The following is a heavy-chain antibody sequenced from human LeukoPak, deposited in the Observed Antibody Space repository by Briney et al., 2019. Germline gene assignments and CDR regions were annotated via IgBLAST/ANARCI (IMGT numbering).Heavy chain of an antibody. CDR2: ISSSSNYI. CDR3: ARRGMPGSYGYAKDFDY. CDR1: GFTFSSYS. V-gene: IGHV3-21*01. D-gene: IGHD5-18*01. Sequence: GGSLRLSCATSGFTFSSYSMNWVRQAPGKGLEWVSFISSSSNYIYYADSVKGRFTISRDNAKKSLYLQMNSLRAEDTAVYYCARRGMPGSYGYAKDFDYWGQGTLVTVSS. J-gene: IGHJ4*02.